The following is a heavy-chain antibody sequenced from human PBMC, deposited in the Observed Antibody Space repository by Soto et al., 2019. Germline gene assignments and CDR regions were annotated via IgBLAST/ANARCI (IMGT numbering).Heavy chain of an antibody. Sequence: QVQLVQSGAEVKKPGSSVKVSCKASGGTFSSYAISWVRQAPGQGLEWMGGIIPIFGTANYAQKFQGRVTITADESTSTAYMELSSLGSEDTAGYYCASHRDGYNDKFDYWGQGTLVTVSS. CDR2: IIPIFGTA. J-gene: IGHJ4*02. CDR1: GGTFSSYA. V-gene: IGHV1-69*12. D-gene: IGHD3-22*01. CDR3: ASHRDGYNDKFDY.